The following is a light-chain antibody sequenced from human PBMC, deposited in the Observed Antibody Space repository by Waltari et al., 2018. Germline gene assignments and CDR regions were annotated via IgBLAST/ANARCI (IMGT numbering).Light chain of an antibody. CDR2: SPA. CDR3: LQHNSYPPT. J-gene: IGKJ4*01. Sequence: DIQMTQSPSSLSASVGPRVTITCRASQGIRNDLGWYQQKPGKGPKPLIYSPAAFKSGVPSRFSGSGSGTEFTLTISSLQPEDFATYFCLQHNSYPPTFGGGTKVEIK. V-gene: IGKV1-17*01. CDR1: QGIRND.